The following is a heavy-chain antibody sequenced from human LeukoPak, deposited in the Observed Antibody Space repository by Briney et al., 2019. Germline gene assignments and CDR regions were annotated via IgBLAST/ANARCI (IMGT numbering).Heavy chain of an antibody. Sequence: PGGSLRLSCAASGFTFDDYAMHWVRQAPGKGLEWVSGISWNSGSIGYADSVKGRFTISRDNAKNSLYLQMNSLRAEDTAVYYCASQGSSWPFDYWGQGTLVTVSS. CDR1: GFTFDDYA. CDR2: ISWNSGSI. J-gene: IGHJ4*02. V-gene: IGHV3-9*01. CDR3: ASQGSSWPFDY. D-gene: IGHD6-13*01.